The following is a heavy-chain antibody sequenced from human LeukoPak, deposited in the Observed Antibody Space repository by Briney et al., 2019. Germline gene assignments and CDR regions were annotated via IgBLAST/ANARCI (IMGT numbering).Heavy chain of an antibody. D-gene: IGHD6-6*01. V-gene: IGHV3-66*01. CDR1: GFTVSGNY. J-gene: IGHJ4*02. CDR2: IYSGETT. Sequence: GGSLRLSCAASGFTVSGNYISWVRQSPGKGLEWVSVIYSGETTYYADSVKGRFTLSRDNFKNTVYLQMNSLRAEDTAVYCCARGYSSSSFFDYWGQGTLVTVSS. CDR3: ARGYSSSSFFDY.